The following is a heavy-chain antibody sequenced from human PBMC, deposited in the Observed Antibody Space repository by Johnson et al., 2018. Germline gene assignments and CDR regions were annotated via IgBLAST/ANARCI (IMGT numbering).Heavy chain of an antibody. D-gene: IGHD1-26*01. CDR1: GFTFSSNY. CDR3: ARKGNGTHYAFDI. CDR2: IYSGGST. J-gene: IGHJ3*02. Sequence: VQLQESGGGVVQPGRSLRLSCAASGFTFSSNYMSWVRQAPGKGLEWVSVIYSGGSTYYADSVKGRFTIPRDNSKKTLYLQMNSVRDENTAAYYWARKGNGTHYAFDIWGQGTMVTVSS. V-gene: IGHV3-66*02.